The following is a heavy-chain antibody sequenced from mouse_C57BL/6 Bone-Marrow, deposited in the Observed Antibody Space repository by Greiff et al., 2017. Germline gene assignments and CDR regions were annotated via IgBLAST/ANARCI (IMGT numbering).Heavy chain of an antibody. V-gene: IGHV1-7*01. CDR2: IDPSSGYT. Sequence: VQLQQSGAELAKPGASVKLSCKASGYTFTSYWMHWVKQRPGQGLEWIGYIDPSSGYTKYNQKFKDKATLTADKSSSTAYMQLSSLTYEDSAVYYCARDDYGSSYAMDYGGQGNAVTVSS. CDR1: GYTFTSYW. J-gene: IGHJ4*01. CDR3: ARDDYGSSYAMDY. D-gene: IGHD1-1*01.